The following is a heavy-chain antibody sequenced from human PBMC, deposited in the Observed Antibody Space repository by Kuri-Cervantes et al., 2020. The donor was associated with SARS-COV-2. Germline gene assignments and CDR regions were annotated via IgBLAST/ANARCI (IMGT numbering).Heavy chain of an antibody. D-gene: IGHD5-18*01. CDR1: GFTFRSYE. CDR3: ASTRSGYSYGRNRGHYYYGMDV. V-gene: IGHV3-48*03. CDR2: ISSSGTTI. Sequence: LSLTCGASGFTFRSYEMNWVRQAPGKGLEWVSYISSSGTTIFYADSVKGRFTLSRDNAKNTLYLQMNSLRAEDTAVYYCASTRSGYSYGRNRGHYYYGMDVWGQGTTVTVSS. J-gene: IGHJ6*02.